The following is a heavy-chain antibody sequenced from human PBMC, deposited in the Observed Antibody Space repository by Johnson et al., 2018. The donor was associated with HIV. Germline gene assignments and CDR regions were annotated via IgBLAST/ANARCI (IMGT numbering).Heavy chain of an antibody. Sequence: VQLVESGGGLVQPGGSLRLSCAASGFTFSSYWMHWVRQAPGKGLVWVSRINSDGSSASYADSVKGRFTISRDNAKNTLYLQMNSLRAEDTAIYYCAKGLWGGTYPHDANDIWGQGTKVTVSS. CDR2: INSDGSSA. V-gene: IGHV3-74*01. D-gene: IGHD1-26*01. CDR1: GFTFSSYW. CDR3: AKGLWGGTYPHDANDI. J-gene: IGHJ3*02.